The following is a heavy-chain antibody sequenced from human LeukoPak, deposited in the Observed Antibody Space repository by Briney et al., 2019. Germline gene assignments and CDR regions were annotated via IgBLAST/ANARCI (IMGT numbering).Heavy chain of an antibody. CDR1: GFTFSSYA. J-gene: IGHJ4*02. CDR3: AKARIPSGNGYYSD. CDR2: ISGAGDRT. Sequence: GGSLRLSCAGSGFTFSSYAMSWVRQAPEKGMEWVSDISGAGDRTYYADSVKGRFTISRDNSKNTLYLQMNSLRAEDTAIYYCAKARIPSGNGYYSDWGQGTLVTVSS. D-gene: IGHD3-22*01. V-gene: IGHV3-23*01.